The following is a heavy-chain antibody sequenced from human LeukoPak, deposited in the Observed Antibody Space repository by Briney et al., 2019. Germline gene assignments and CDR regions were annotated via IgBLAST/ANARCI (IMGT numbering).Heavy chain of an antibody. D-gene: IGHD2-21*02. V-gene: IGHV1-2*02. CDR3: ARDDAHIVVVTAMPFDY. Sequence: GASVKVSCKASGYTFTGYYMHWVRQAPGQGLEWMGWINPNSGGTNYAQKFQGRVTMTRDTSISTAYMELSRLRSDDTAVYYCARDDAHIVVVTAMPFDYWGQGTLVTVSS. CDR1: GYTFTGYY. CDR2: INPNSGGT. J-gene: IGHJ4*02.